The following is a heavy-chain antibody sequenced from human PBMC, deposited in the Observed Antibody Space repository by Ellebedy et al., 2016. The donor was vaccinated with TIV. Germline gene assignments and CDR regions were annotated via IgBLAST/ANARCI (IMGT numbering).Heavy chain of an antibody. J-gene: IGHJ5*02. CDR3: ARGSVYDSSGYYYGGRSDA. D-gene: IGHD3-22*01. CDR2: INPNSGGT. V-gene: IGHV1-2*04. Sequence: AASVKVSCKASGYTFTGYYMHWVRQAPGQGLEWMGWINPNSGGTNYAQKFQGWVTMTRDTSISTAYMELSSLRSEDTAVYSCARGSVYDSSGYYYGGRSDAWGQGSLVTVSS. CDR1: GYTFTGYY.